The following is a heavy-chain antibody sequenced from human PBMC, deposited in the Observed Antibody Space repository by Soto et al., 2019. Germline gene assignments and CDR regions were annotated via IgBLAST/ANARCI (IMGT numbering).Heavy chain of an antibody. CDR3: VRDRYSSSGWFDP. J-gene: IGHJ5*02. Sequence: SQTLSLTCAISGDSVASNSAAWNWIRQSPSRGLEWLGRTYYRSKWYTDYAESVKSRITINPDTFKNQVSLQLKSVTPEDTAVYYCVRDRYSSSGWFDPWGQGTPVTVSS. CDR2: TYYRSKWYT. CDR1: GDSVASNSAA. V-gene: IGHV6-1*01. D-gene: IGHD3-10*01.